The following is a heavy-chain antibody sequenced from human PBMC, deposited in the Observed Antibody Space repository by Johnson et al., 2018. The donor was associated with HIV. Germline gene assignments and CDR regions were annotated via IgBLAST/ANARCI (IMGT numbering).Heavy chain of an antibody. CDR2: IGYSASDT. Sequence: VQLVESGGGLVQPGGSLRLSCAASGFTVSNKYMSWVRQAPGKGPEWVSSIGYSASDTYYADSVKGRFTISRDKAKDTLHLQMNSLRAEDTAVYYCAREWGMITFGGVLGLRWAMWG. V-gene: IGHV3-66*01. J-gene: IGHJ1*01. CDR1: GFTVSNKY. D-gene: IGHD3-16*01. CDR3: AREWGMITFGGVLGLRWAM.